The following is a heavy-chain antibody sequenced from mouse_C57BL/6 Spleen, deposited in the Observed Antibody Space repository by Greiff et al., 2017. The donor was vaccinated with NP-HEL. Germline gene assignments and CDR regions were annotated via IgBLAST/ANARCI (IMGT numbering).Heavy chain of an antibody. Sequence: DVKLVESGGGLVQPKGSLKLSCAASGFTFNTYAMHWVRQAPGKGVEWVARIRSKSSNYATYYADSVKDRFTISRDDSQSMLYLQMNNLKTEDTAMYYCVRGGQLIGDFDYWGQGTTLTVSS. CDR2: IRSKSSNYAT. CDR1: GFTFNTYA. CDR3: VRGGQLIGDFDY. J-gene: IGHJ2*01. D-gene: IGHD3-2*02. V-gene: IGHV10-3*01.